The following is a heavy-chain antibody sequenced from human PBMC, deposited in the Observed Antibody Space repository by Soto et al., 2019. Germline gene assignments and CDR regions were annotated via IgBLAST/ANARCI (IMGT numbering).Heavy chain of an antibody. Sequence: QVQLVQSGAEVKKPGSSVQVSCKASGGTSRSLSITWVRQAPGQGLEWMGGITPLFGIPNYPQKFQGRLKITADKSTGTAYLELSSLRSEDTAVYYCARDTHSAGGWFDTWGRGTLVTVSS. CDR2: ITPLFGIP. CDR3: ARDTHSAGGWFDT. V-gene: IGHV1-69*17. D-gene: IGHD2-15*01. J-gene: IGHJ5*02. CDR1: GGTSRSLS.